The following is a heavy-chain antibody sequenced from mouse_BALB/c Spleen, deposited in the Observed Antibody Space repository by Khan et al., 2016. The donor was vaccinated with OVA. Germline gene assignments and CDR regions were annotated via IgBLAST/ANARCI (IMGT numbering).Heavy chain of an antibody. V-gene: IGHV1S135*01. J-gene: IGHJ3*01. CDR1: GYSFTSYY. CDR2: IDPLSGGT. D-gene: IGHD2-2*01. Sequence: VQLKESGPELMKPGASVKISCKASGYSFTSYYIHWVKQSHGKSLEWIGYIDPLSGGTTYNQKFKGKATLTADKSSSTAYIHLSSLTSEDSAVYYCARHGYVAWFAYWGQGTLVTVSA. CDR3: ARHGYVAWFAY.